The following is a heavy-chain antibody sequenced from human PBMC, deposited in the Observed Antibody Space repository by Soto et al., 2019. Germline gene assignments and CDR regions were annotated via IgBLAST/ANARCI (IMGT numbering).Heavy chain of an antibody. J-gene: IGHJ4*02. V-gene: IGHV3-7*01. CDR3: ARFTMVRGVITDY. CDR2: IKQDGSEK. Sequence: GGSLRLSCAASGFTFSSYWMSWVRQAPGKGLEWVANIKQDGSEKYYVDSVKGRFTISRDNAKNSLYLQMNSLRAEDTAVYYCARFTMVRGVITDYWGQGTLVTVSS. CDR1: GFTFSSYW. D-gene: IGHD3-10*01.